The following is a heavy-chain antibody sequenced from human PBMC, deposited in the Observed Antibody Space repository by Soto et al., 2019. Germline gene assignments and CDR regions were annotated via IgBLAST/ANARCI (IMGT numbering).Heavy chain of an antibody. Sequence: GASVKVSCKASGGTFSSYAISWVRQAPGQGLEWMGGIIPIFGTANYAQKFQGRVTITADESTSTAYMELSSLRSADTAVYYCARDRSGYAFHYYYGMDVWGQGTTVTVSS. CDR2: IIPIFGTA. V-gene: IGHV1-69*13. CDR3: ARDRSGYAFHYYYGMDV. J-gene: IGHJ6*02. D-gene: IGHD5-12*01. CDR1: GGTFSSYA.